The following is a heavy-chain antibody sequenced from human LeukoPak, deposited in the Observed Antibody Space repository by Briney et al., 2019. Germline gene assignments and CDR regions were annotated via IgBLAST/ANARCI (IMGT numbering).Heavy chain of an antibody. CDR1: GFTFSSYA. J-gene: IGHJ4*02. Sequence: GGSLRLSCAASGFTFSSYAMTWVRQAPGKGLEWVAGISSGDRTFHAESVKGRFTISRDKSKDTLYLQMNSLRAEDTAVYYCAKDATASPYFHWFDNWGQGTQVIVSS. CDR2: ISSGDRT. CDR3: AKDATASPYFHWFDN. V-gene: IGHV3-23*01. D-gene: IGHD3-9*01.